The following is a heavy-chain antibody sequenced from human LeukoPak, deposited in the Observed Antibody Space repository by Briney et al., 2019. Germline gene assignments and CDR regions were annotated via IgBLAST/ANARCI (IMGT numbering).Heavy chain of an antibody. Sequence: PSETLSLTCTVSGGSISSSSYYWGWIRQPPGKGLEWIGSIYYSGSTYYNPSLKSRVTISVDTSKNQFSLKLSSVTAADTAVYYCARSYYYGSGSYPFGYWGQGTLVTVSS. J-gene: IGHJ4*02. CDR2: IYYSGST. CDR1: GGSISSSSYY. V-gene: IGHV4-39*01. D-gene: IGHD3-10*01. CDR3: ARSYYYGSGSYPFGY.